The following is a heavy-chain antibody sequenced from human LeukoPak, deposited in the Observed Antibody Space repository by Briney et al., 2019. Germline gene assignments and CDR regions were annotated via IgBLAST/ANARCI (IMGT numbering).Heavy chain of an antibody. D-gene: IGHD2-15*01. J-gene: IGHJ4*02. Sequence: ASVKVSCKASGYTFTGYFIHWVRQAPGQGLEWMGWLNPNSGDTKYAQNFQGRVAMSRDTSISTAYMEMSRLRSDDSAVYYCARDRYSYYFDFWGQGTLVTVSS. CDR3: ARDRYSYYFDF. CDR2: LNPNSGDT. V-gene: IGHV1-2*02. CDR1: GYTFTGYF.